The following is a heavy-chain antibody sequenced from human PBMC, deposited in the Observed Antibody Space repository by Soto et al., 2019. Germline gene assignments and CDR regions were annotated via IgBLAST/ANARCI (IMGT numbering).Heavy chain of an antibody. CDR3: TRDEARPLGY. D-gene: IGHD6-6*01. CDR1: GVPFSGYW. J-gene: IGHJ4*02. Sequence: GRSLRLSSAASGVPFSGYWMRWVRQAPGKGLEWVANIKPDGSEKYYVDSVRGRFTISRDNVENSLNLQMNSLRVEDAALYYGTRDEARPLGYWGQRTPVTVSS. V-gene: IGHV3-7*01. CDR2: IKPDGSEK.